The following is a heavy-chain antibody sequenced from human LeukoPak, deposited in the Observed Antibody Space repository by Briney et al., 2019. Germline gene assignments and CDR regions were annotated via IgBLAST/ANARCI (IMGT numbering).Heavy chain of an antibody. Sequence: RGSLRLSCAASGLTVSDNYMSWVRQAPGKQLEWVSGINSGGITYYAESVRGRLTISRDSSKNTLYLQMNSLRAEDTAMYYCVNRALWGQGTMVTVSS. CDR3: VNRAL. V-gene: IGHV3-53*01. J-gene: IGHJ3*01. CDR2: INSGGIT. CDR1: GLTVSDNY. D-gene: IGHD5-24*01.